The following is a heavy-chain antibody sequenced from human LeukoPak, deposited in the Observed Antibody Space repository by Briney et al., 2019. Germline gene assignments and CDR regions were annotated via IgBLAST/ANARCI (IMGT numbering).Heavy chain of an antibody. Sequence: GVSLRLSCAASGFTFGSYAMSWVRQAPGKGLEWVSAISGSGGSTYYADSVKGRFTISRDNSKNTLYLQMNSLRAEDTAVYYCAKLRGPFGAPGGDYWGQGTLVTVSS. CDR3: AKLRGPFGAPGGDY. D-gene: IGHD3-10*01. J-gene: IGHJ4*02. CDR1: GFTFGSYA. V-gene: IGHV3-23*01. CDR2: ISGSGGST.